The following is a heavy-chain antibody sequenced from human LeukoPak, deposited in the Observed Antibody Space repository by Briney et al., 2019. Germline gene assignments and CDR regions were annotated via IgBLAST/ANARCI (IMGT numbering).Heavy chain of an antibody. CDR3: ARDVSGWSYFDY. J-gene: IGHJ4*02. CDR1: GYTFSSYG. V-gene: IGHV1-18*04. D-gene: IGHD6-19*01. Sequence: GASVTVSCKASGYTFSSYGISWVRQAPGQGLEWMGWISCYNGNTNYAQKLQGRVTMTTDTSTSTAYMELRSLRSDDTAVYYCARDVSGWSYFDYWGQGTLVTVSS. CDR2: ISCYNGNT.